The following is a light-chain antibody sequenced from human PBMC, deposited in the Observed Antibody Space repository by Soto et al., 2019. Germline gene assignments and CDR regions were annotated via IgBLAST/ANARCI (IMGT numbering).Light chain of an antibody. CDR2: EVN. J-gene: IGLJ1*01. Sequence: QSALTQPASVSGSRGQSMTISGTGASSDVGDYNYVSWYQHHPGKAPKLLIYEVNNRPSGVSDRFSGSKSGNVASLTISWLQAEDEADYYCSSYTSSSTYVFGTGTKVTVL. V-gene: IGLV2-14*01. CDR3: SSYTSSSTYV. CDR1: SSDVGDYNY.